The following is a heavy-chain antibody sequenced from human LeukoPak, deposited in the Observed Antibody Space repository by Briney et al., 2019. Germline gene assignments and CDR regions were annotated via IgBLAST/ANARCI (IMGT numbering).Heavy chain of an antibody. CDR3: ASILWSGYLRDAFDI. J-gene: IGHJ3*02. V-gene: IGHV1-2*02. CDR2: INPNSGGT. CDR1: GYTFTGYY. Sequence: GASVKVSCKASGYTFTGYYMHWVRQAPGQGLEWMGWINPNSGGTNYAQKFQGRVTMTRDTSISTAYMELSRLRSDDTAVYYCASILWSGYLRDAFDIWGQGTMVTVSS. D-gene: IGHD3-3*01.